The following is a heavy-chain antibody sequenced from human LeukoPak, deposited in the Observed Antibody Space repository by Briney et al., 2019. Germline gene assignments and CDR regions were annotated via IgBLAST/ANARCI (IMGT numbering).Heavy chain of an antibody. J-gene: IGHJ4*02. CDR3: AREDYDYVWGSYRQPIRKYYFDY. CDR2: IKQDGSEK. V-gene: IGHV3-7*01. D-gene: IGHD3-16*02. CDR1: GFTFSSYW. Sequence: GGSLRLSCAASGFTFSSYWMSWVRQAPGKGLEWVANIKQDGSEKYYVDSVKGRFTISRDNAKNSLYLQVNSLRAEDTAVYYCAREDYDYVWGSYRQPIRKYYFDYWGQGTLVTVSS.